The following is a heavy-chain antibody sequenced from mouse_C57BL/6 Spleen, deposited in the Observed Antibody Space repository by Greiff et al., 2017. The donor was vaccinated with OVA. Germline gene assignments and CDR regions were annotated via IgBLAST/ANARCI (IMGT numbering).Heavy chain of an antibody. V-gene: IGHV1-15*01. CDR2: IDPETGGT. J-gene: IGHJ1*03. CDR1: GYTFTDYE. Sequence: VQLQESGAELVRPGASVTLSCKASGYTFTDYEMHWVKQTPVHGLEWIGAIDPETGGTAYNQKFKGKAILTADKSSSTAYMELRSLTSEDSAVYYCTRTLLRNFDVWGTGTTVTVSS. CDR3: TRTLLRNFDV. D-gene: IGHD1-1*01.